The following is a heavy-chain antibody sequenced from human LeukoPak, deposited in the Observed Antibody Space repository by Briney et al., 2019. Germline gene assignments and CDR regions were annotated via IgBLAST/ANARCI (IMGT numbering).Heavy chain of an antibody. D-gene: IGHD3-22*01. J-gene: IGHJ4*02. CDR2: IYYSGST. V-gene: IGHV4-61*01. Sequence: TSSETLSLTCTVSGGSVSSGSYYWSWIRQPPGKGLEWIGYIYYSGSTNYNPSLKSRVTISVDTSKNQFSLKLSSVTAADTAVYYCARLPYYYDSSGEGYYFDYWGQGTLVTVSS. CDR1: GGSVSSGSYY. CDR3: ARLPYYYDSSGEGYYFDY.